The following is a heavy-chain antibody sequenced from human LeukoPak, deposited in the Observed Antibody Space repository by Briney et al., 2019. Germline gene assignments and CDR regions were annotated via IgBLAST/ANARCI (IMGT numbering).Heavy chain of an antibody. V-gene: IGHV4-59*01. J-gene: IGHJ3*02. CDR3: ATGSNSMTSDAFDI. Sequence: SETLSLTCTVSGGSISSYYWSWIRQPPGKGLEWIGYIYYSGSTNYNPSLKSRVIMSVDTATNQVSLNLKFVTAADTAVYYCATGSNSMTSDAFDIWGQGTMVTVSS. CDR2: IYYSGST. CDR1: GGSISSYY. D-gene: IGHD2/OR15-2a*01.